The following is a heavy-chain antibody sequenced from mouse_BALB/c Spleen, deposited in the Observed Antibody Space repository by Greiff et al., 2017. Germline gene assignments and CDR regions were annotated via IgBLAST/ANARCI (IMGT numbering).Heavy chain of an antibody. V-gene: IGHV1-54*01. CDR2: INPGSGGT. Sequence: VQLQQSGAELVRPGTSVKVSCKASGYAFTNYLIEWVKQRPGQGLEWIGVINPGSGGTNYNEKFKGKATLTADKSSSTAYMQLSSLTSDDSAVYFCASPLYDYDGGFAYWGQGTLVTVS. CDR1: GYAFTNYL. D-gene: IGHD2-4*01. CDR3: ASPLYDYDGGFAY. J-gene: IGHJ3*01.